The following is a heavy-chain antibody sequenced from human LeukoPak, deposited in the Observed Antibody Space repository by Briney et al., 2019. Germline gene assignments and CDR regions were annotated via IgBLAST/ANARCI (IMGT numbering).Heavy chain of an antibody. Sequence: GGSLRLSCAAPGFTFSSYSMNWVRQAPGKGLEWVSYISSSSSTIYYADSVKGRFTISRDNAKNSLYLQMNSLRAEDTAVYYCARLPYGSWFFHFDYWGQGTLVTVSS. CDR1: GFTFSSYS. J-gene: IGHJ4*02. CDR2: ISSSSSTI. V-gene: IGHV3-48*01. CDR3: ARLPYGSWFFHFDY. D-gene: IGHD6-13*01.